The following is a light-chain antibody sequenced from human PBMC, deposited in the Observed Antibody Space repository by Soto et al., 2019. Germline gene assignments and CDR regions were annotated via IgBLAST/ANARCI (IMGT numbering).Light chain of an antibody. CDR1: SSDIGAYNY. CDR3: SSYAGSNNLV. CDR2: EVN. Sequence: QSVLTQPPSASGSPGQSVTISCTGTSSDIGAYNYVSWYQQHPGKAPELMISEVNKRPSGVPDRFSGSKSGNTASLTVSGLQAEDEAHYYCSSYAGSNNLVFGGGTKLTVL. J-gene: IGLJ2*01. V-gene: IGLV2-8*01.